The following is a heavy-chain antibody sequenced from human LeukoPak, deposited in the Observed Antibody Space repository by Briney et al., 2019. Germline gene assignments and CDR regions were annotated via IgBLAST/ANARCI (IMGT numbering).Heavy chain of an antibody. CDR3: ARGGFPLGVESRSSLNWFDP. D-gene: IGHD1-26*01. CDR1: GYTFTSYY. Sequence: ASVKVSCKASGYTFTSYYMHWVRQAPGQGLEWMGIINPSGDSTSYAQKFQGRVTMTRDTSTSTVYMELSSLRSEDTAVYYCARGGFPLGVESRSSLNWFDPWGQGTLVTVSS. V-gene: IGHV1-46*01. J-gene: IGHJ5*02. CDR2: INPSGDST.